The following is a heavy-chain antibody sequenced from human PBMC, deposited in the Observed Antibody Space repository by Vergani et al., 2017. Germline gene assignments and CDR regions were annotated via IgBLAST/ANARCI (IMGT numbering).Heavy chain of an antibody. CDR1: GFTFGEYA. Sequence: EVQLVESGGGLVQPERSLRLSCTASGFTFGEYAMSWFRQAPGKGMEWVGFIRSKAYGGTTAYAASVKGRFTISRDDSKSIAYLQMNSLKTEDTAVYYCTIDKLQYYYDSSGYYDRWGQGTLVTVSS. V-gene: IGHV3-49*03. J-gene: IGHJ5*02. CDR3: TIDKLQYYYDSSGYYDR. D-gene: IGHD3-22*01. CDR2: IRSKAYGGTT.